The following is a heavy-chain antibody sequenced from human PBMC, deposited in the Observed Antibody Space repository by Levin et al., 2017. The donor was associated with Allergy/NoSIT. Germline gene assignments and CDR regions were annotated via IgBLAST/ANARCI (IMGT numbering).Heavy chain of an antibody. V-gene: IGHV1-2*02. CDR2: INPNSGGT. J-gene: IGHJ4*02. CDR1: GYTFTGYY. Sequence: GESLKISCKASGYTFTGYYMHWVRQAPGQGLEWMGWINPNSGGTNYAQKFQGRVTMTRDTSISTGYMELSRLRSDDTAVYYCARDPKGSSTSGWYYFDYWGQGTLVTVSS. CDR3: ARDPKGSSTSGWYYFDY. D-gene: IGHD6-19*01.